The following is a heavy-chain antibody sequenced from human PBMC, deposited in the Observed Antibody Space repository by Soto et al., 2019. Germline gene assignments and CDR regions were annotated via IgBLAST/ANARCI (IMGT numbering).Heavy chain of an antibody. CDR2: IYYSGST. D-gene: IGHD3-3*02. J-gene: IGHJ4*02. Sequence: SETVSLTCTVSCGSISSYYWSWIRQPPGKGLEWIGYIYYSGSTNYNPSLKSRVTISVDTSKNQFSLKLSSVTAADTAVYYCARMGRRGILGYWGQGTLVTVSS. CDR3: ARMGRRGILGY. V-gene: IGHV4-59*01. CDR1: CGSISSYY.